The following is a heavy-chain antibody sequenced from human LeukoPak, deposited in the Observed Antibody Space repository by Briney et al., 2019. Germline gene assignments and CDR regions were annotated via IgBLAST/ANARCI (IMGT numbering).Heavy chain of an antibody. CDR2: IWYDGSDK. CDR3: ARGGIVPAANSGNYYYDMDV. Sequence: GGSLRLSCAASGFTFCSYAMHWVRQAPGKGLEWVAFIWYDGSDKYYADSVKGRFTISRDNSKNTLYLQMNSLRAEDTAVYYCARGGIVPAANSGNYYYDMDVWGQGITVTVSS. V-gene: IGHV3-33*08. CDR1: GFTFCSYA. D-gene: IGHD2-2*01. J-gene: IGHJ6*02.